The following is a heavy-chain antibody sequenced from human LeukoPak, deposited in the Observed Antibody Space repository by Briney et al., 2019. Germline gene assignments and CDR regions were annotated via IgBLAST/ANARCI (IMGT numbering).Heavy chain of an antibody. CDR2: ISAYNGNT. CDR3: ARERGGSPQGYYYYYYMDV. D-gene: IGHD2-15*01. CDR1: GYTFTSYG. Sequence: ASVKVSCKASGYTFTSYGISWVRQAPGQGLEWMGWISAYNGNTNYAQKLQGRVTMTTDTSTSTAYMELRSLTSDDTAVYYCARERGGSPQGYYYYYYMDVWGKGTTVTVSS. V-gene: IGHV1-18*01. J-gene: IGHJ6*03.